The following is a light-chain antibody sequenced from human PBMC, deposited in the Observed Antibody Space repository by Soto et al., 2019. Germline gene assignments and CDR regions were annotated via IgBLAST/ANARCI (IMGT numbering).Light chain of an antibody. CDR3: QQYGRSGT. V-gene: IGKV3-20*01. CDR2: GAS. J-gene: IGKJ1*01. CDR1: QSVSNNY. Sequence: EIVLTQSPGTLSLSPGESATLSCRASQSVSNNYLAWYQQKPGQDPRLLIYGASNRATGIPDRFSGSGSGTDFTLTISRLEPEEFAVDYCQQYGRSGTVGHGTKVDIK.